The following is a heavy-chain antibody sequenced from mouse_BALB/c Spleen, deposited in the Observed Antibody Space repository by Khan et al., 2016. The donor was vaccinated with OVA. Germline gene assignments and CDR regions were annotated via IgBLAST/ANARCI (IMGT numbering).Heavy chain of an antibody. CDR2: INTYTGEP. V-gene: IGHV9-3-1*01. Sequence: QIQLVQSGPELKKPGETVKISCKASGYTFTNFGMNWVKQAPGKGLKWMGWINTYTGEPTYADDFKGRFAFSLETSASTAYLQISNLKNEDTATYCCARPPYFSYGMVYWGQGTSVTVSS. CDR3: ARPPYFSYGMVY. D-gene: IGHD2-10*01. J-gene: IGHJ4*01. CDR1: GYTFTNFG.